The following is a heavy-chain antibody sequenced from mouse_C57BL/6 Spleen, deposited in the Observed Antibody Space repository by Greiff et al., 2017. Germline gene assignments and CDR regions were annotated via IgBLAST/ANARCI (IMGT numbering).Heavy chain of an antibody. CDR3: ARYGDYGNAYAMDY. J-gene: IGHJ4*01. CDR2: INPNNGGT. D-gene: IGHD2-1*01. CDR1: GYTFTDYY. V-gene: IGHV1-26*01. Sequence: VQLKQSGPELVKPGASVKISCKASGYTFTDYYMNWVKQSHGKSLEWIGDINPNNGGTSYNQKFKGKATLTVDKSSSTAYMELRSLTSEDSAVYYCARYGDYGNAYAMDYWGQGTSVTVSS.